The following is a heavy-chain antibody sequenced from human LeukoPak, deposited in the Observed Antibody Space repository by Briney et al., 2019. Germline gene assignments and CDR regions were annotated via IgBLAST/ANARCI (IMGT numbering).Heavy chain of an antibody. J-gene: IGHJ4*02. CDR3: AAEVSPKVFDY. CDR1: GFIFSDSY. V-gene: IGHV3-11*01. Sequence: GGSLRLSCASSGFIFSDSYMSWIRQVPGKGLEWISYISSSGNVIYSVDSLKGRLTISRDNAKSLLFLQMNSLRADDTAVYFCAAEVSPKVFDYRGQGTLVTVSS. CDR2: ISSSGNVI.